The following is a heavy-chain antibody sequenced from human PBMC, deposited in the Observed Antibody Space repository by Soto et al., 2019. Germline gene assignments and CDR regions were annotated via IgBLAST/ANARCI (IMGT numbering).Heavy chain of an antibody. CDR1: GYSFTKYD. CDR3: VRAIRDQLLSDY. V-gene: IGHV1-8*01. CDR2: MNPNSANT. J-gene: IGHJ4*02. Sequence: QVQLVQSGAEVRKPGASVKVSCKASGYSFTKYDIAWVRQATGQGLEWMGWMNPNSANTGFAQKFQGRVTMTGDTSITTAYMELNSLTSEDTAVYYCVRAIRDQLLSDYWGQGTLVNVSS. D-gene: IGHD1-26*01.